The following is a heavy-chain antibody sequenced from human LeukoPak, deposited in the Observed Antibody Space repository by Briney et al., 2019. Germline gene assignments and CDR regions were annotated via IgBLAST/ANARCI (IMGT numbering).Heavy chain of an antibody. D-gene: IGHD2-15*01. CDR1: GYNFDNYW. CDR2: IYPADSHS. J-gene: IGHJ4*02. CDR3: ARRLCTAGTCYSDY. Sequence: GESLKISCNGVGYNFDNYWIGWGGRMPGKGLEGMGSIYPADSHSRYSPSFQGQVTISADKSISTASLQWGSLKASDTAMYYCARRLCTAGTCYSDYWGQGTLVTVSS. V-gene: IGHV5-51*01.